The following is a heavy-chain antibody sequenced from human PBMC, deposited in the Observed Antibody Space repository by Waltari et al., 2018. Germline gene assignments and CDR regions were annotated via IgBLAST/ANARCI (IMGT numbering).Heavy chain of an antibody. CDR2: ISGSASAI. CDR3: VRDRGEDASDI. Sequence: EVQLVESGGGLVQPGGSLSLSCAVSGFTFRSYEMNWVRQAPGRGLEWVSYISGSASAIYYADSVKGRFTISRDNSDNSLSLQMNSQRVEDTAIYYCVRDRGEDASDIWGQGTMVTVSS. J-gene: IGHJ3*02. CDR1: GFTFRSYE. V-gene: IGHV3-48*03.